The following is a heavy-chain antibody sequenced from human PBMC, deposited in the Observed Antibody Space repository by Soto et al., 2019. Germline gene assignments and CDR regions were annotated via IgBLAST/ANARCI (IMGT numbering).Heavy chain of an antibody. V-gene: IGHV1-69*01. J-gene: IGHJ4*02. Sequence: QVQLVQSGAEVKKPGSSVKVSCKASGGTFSSYSINWVRQAPGQGLEWMGEIIPIFGKANYAQKFPGRVTITADESTSTAYMELSSLRSEDTGVYYCARDGGRHSGGMDYWGQGTVVTVSS. CDR2: IIPIFGKA. CDR1: GGTFSSYS. D-gene: IGHD1-26*01. CDR3: ARDGGRHSGGMDY.